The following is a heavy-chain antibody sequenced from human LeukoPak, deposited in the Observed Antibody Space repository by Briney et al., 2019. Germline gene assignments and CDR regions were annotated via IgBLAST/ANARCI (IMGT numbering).Heavy chain of an antibody. CDR2: INQDGTEK. Sequence: GGSLRLSCAASGFTFSSYSMTWVRQAPGKGLEWVASINQDGTEKFSVDSVKGRFTISRDNARNSMYFEMNSLRAEDTAFYYCARNRRNYYAEEVYFDYWSQGALVTVSS. V-gene: IGHV3-7*03. D-gene: IGHD3-10*01. CDR1: GFTFSSYS. J-gene: IGHJ4*02. CDR3: ARNRRNYYAEEVYFDY.